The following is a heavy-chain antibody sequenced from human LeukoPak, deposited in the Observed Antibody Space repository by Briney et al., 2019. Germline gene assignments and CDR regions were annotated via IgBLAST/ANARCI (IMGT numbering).Heavy chain of an antibody. CDR3: AKAGGPFDFDY. J-gene: IGHJ4*02. Sequence: GGSLRLSCAASGFTFDDYAMPWVRQAPGKGLEWVSGISWNSGSIGYADSVKGRFTISRDNAKNSLYLQMNSLRAEDTALYYCAKAGGPFDFDYWGQGTLVTVSS. CDR2: ISWNSGSI. D-gene: IGHD2-15*01. CDR1: GFTFDDYA. V-gene: IGHV3-9*01.